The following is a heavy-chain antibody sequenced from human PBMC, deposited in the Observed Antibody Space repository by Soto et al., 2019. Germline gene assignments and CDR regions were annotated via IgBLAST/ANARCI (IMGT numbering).Heavy chain of an antibody. CDR3: ARVGGPEWELPLDY. J-gene: IGHJ4*02. Sequence: QVQLVQSGAEVKKPGASVKVSCKASGYTFTSYDINWVRQATGQGLEWMGWMNPNSGNTGYAQKFQGRVTMTTDTSTSTAYMELRSLRSDDTAVYYCARVGGPEWELPLDYWGQGTLVTVSS. D-gene: IGHD1-26*01. V-gene: IGHV1-8*01. CDR2: MNPNSGNT. CDR1: GYTFTSYD.